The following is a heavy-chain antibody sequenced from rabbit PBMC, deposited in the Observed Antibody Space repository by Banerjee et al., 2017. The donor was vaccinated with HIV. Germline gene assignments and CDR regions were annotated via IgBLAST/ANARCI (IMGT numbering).Heavy chain of an antibody. J-gene: IGHJ2*01. CDR1: GFSFSSGYD. D-gene: IGHD7-1*01. CDR3: ARDLGYTLDL. CDR2: IHAGSSGGT. V-gene: IGHV1S45*01. Sequence: QEQLEESGGDLVKPEGSLTLTCEGSGFSFSSGYDMCWVRQAPGKGLEWIACIHAGSSGGTDYASWAKGRFTISKTSSTTVTLQMTSLTAADTATYFCARDLGYTLDLWGPGTLVTVS.